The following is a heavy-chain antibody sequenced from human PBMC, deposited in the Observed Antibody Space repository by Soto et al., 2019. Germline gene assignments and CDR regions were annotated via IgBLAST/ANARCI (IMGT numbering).Heavy chain of an antibody. J-gene: IGHJ5*02. D-gene: IGHD2-2*01. CDR3: ARGFAVVPAPDSGLNWFDP. V-gene: IGHV1-69*02. CDR2: IIPILDMV. CDR1: GGTFSTYS. Sequence: QVQLVQSGAEVKKPGSSVNVSCKASGGTFSTYSIGWVRQAPGQGREWMGRIIPILDMVDYAQKLQDRVTLTADKSTNTVYMGLSSLRSDDTAVYYCARGFAVVPAPDSGLNWFDPWGKGTLVTVSS.